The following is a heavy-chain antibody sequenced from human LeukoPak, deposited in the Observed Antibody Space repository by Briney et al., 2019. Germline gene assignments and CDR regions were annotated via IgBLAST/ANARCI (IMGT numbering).Heavy chain of an antibody. CDR2: IDYSGNT. V-gene: IGHV4-59*02. D-gene: IGHD2-21*01. CDR3: ATLCGARAGCRNLNLDV. CDR1: GGSVTCHS. Sequence: SETLSLTCRFIGGSVTCHSWTWIRQSPGKGLEWVGDIDYSGNTRENPSLKSRVSFSLDGPKHQFSLRLTSVTAADTAVYFCATLCGARAGCRNLNLDVWGTGTIVTVSS. J-gene: IGHJ6*04.